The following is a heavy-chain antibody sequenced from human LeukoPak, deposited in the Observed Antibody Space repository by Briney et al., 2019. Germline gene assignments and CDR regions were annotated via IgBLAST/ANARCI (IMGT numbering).Heavy chain of an antibody. J-gene: IGHJ4*02. Sequence: PGRSLRLSCAASGFTFSNYAMHWVRQAPGKGLEWVVVISSDGSNKYYADSVKGRFTISRDNSKNTLYLQMNSLRAEDTAVYYCARELSAYYYDSSGFDYWGQGTLVTVSS. CDR2: ISSDGSNK. V-gene: IGHV3-30*14. D-gene: IGHD3-22*01. CDR1: GFTFSNYA. CDR3: ARELSAYYYDSSGFDY.